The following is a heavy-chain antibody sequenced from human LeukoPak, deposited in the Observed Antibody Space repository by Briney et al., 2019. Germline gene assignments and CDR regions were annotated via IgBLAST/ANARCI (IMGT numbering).Heavy chain of an antibody. V-gene: IGHV3-21*01. J-gene: IGHJ5*02. CDR1: GFSISSHS. CDR2: ISSNSKST. D-gene: IGHD6-6*01. CDR3: AKSLAASVDWFDP. Sequence: GGSLRLSCAASGFSISSHSMNWVRQAPGKGLEWVSSISSNSKSTYYADSVKGRFTIPRDNAKNSLFLQMNSLRAEDTAVYYCAKSLAASVDWFDPWGQGTLVTVSS.